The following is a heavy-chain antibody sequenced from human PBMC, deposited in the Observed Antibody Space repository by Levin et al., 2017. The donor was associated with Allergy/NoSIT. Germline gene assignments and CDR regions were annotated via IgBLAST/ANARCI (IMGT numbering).Heavy chain of an antibody. CDR3: AREGGQLVRREVSKFDY. CDR1: GFTFSSYG. V-gene: IGHV3-33*01. Sequence: QRGESLKISCAASGFTFSSYGMHWVRQAPGKGLEWVAVIWYDGSNKYYADSVKGRITISRDNSKNTLYLQMNSLRAEDTAVYYCAREGGQLVRREVSKFDYWGQGTLVTVSS. D-gene: IGHD6-13*01. CDR2: IWYDGSNK. J-gene: IGHJ4*02.